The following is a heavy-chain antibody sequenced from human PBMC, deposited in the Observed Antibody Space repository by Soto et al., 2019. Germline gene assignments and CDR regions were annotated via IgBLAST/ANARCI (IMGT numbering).Heavy chain of an antibody. Sequence: SETLSLTCAVSGGAISSGGYSWSWIRQPPGKGLEWIGYIYHSGSTYYNPSLKSRVTISVDRSKNQFSLKLSSVTAADTAVYYCARERGGYGGNFDYWGQGTLVTVSS. CDR2: IYHSGST. D-gene: IGHD4-17*01. CDR1: GGAISSGGYS. CDR3: ARERGGYGGNFDY. J-gene: IGHJ4*02. V-gene: IGHV4-30-2*01.